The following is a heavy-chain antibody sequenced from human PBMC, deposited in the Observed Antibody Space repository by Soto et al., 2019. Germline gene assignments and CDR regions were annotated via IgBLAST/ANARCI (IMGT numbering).Heavy chain of an antibody. CDR2: IYYSWST. Sequence: QVQLQESGPGLVKPSQTLSLTCTVSGGSISSGGYYWSWIRQHPGKGLEWIGYIYYSWSTYYNPSLKSRVTISVDTSKNQFSLKLSSVTAADTAVYYCARTTTAPTGAVYFDYWGQGTLVTVSS. D-gene: IGHD4-17*01. CDR3: ARTTTAPTGAVYFDY. CDR1: GGSISSGGYY. J-gene: IGHJ4*02. V-gene: IGHV4-31*03.